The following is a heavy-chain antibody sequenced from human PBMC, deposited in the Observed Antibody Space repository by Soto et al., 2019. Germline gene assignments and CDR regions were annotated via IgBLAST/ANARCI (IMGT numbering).Heavy chain of an antibody. J-gene: IGHJ3*02. CDR3: ARQAAYCSSTSCRKVDAFDI. Sequence: GGSLRLSCAASGFTFSSYWMHWVRQAPGKGLVWVSRINSDGSSTSYADSVKGRFTISRDNAKNTLYLQMNSLRAEDTAVYYCARQAAYCSSTSCRKVDAFDIWGQGTMVTVS. D-gene: IGHD2-2*01. V-gene: IGHV3-74*01. CDR2: INSDGSST. CDR1: GFTFSSYW.